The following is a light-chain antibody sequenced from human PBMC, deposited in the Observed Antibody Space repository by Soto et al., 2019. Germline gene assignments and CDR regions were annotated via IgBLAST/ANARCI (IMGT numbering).Light chain of an antibody. J-gene: IGKJ5*01. CDR1: QSVSSY. CDR3: QNRAIWPVS. CDR2: DES. V-gene: IGKV3-11*01. Sequence: LTQSPATLSLSPGESAALSWRGSQSVSSYVAWYQQKTCQAPRILIYDESNRATGIPDRLSGSGSGTDLNLTISRLQPEDFAVYYCQNRAIWPVSCGQGTRLEIK.